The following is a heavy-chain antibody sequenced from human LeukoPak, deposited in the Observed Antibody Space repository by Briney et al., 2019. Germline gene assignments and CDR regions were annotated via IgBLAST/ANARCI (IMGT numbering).Heavy chain of an antibody. Sequence: SETLSLTCTVSGGSISSYYWSWIRQPPGKGLEWIGYIYYSGYANYNPSLKSRVTISVDTSKNQFSLKLSSVTAADTAVYYCARDKVDSSGWAEYNWFDPWGQGTLVTVSS. J-gene: IGHJ5*02. V-gene: IGHV4-59*01. CDR2: IYYSGYA. CDR1: GGSISSYY. CDR3: ARDKVDSSGWAEYNWFDP. D-gene: IGHD6-19*01.